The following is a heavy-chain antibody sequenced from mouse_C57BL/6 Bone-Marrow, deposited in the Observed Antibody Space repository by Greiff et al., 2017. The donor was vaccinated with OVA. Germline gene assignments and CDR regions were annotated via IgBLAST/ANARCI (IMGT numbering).Heavy chain of an antibody. V-gene: IGHV1-4*01. CDR1: GYTFTSYT. CDR2: INPSSGYT. CDR3: ARWGLPSWFAY. Sequence: VQLQQSGAELARPGASVKMSCKASGYTFTSYTMHWVKQRPGQGLEWIGYINPSSGYTKYNQKFKDKATLTADKSSSTAYMQLSSLTSEDSAVYYCARWGLPSWFAYWGQGTLVTVSA. D-gene: IGHD2-2*01. J-gene: IGHJ3*01.